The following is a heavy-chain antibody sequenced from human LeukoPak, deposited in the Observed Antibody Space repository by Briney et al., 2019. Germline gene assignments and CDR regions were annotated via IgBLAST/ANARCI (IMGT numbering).Heavy chain of an antibody. J-gene: IGHJ4*02. Sequence: SETLSLTCTVSGGSISSSSYYWGWIRQPPGKGLEWIGSIYYSGTTYYNPSLRSRVTISVDTSKNQFSLKLSPVTAADTAVYYCARLVYGSGSRFDYWGQGTLVTVSS. V-gene: IGHV4-39*01. CDR3: ARLVYGSGSRFDY. D-gene: IGHD3-10*01. CDR1: GGSISSSSYY. CDR2: IYYSGTT.